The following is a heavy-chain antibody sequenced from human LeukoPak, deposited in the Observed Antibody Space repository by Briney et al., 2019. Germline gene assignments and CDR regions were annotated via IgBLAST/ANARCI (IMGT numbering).Heavy chain of an antibody. Sequence: SETLSLTCSVSGDSIRSGHYYWGWIRQPPGKGLEWIGSLYYTGSTYYNPSLQSRVTFSLDMSKNQFSLKLSSVTAADTAVYYCARDSPDGSGSYYPNWFDPWGQGTLVTVSS. V-gene: IGHV4-39*07. CDR3: ARDSPDGSGSYYPNWFDP. D-gene: IGHD3-10*01. CDR1: GDSIRSGHYY. CDR2: LYYTGST. J-gene: IGHJ5*02.